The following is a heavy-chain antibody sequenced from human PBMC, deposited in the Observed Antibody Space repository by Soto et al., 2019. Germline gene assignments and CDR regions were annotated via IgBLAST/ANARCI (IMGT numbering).Heavy chain of an antibody. V-gene: IGHV3-23*01. Sequence: EVPLLESGGGLAQPGGSLRLSCAATGFKFTRYAMSWVRQAPGKGLEWVSGIGGSGKFTHYADSVRGRFTLTRDNSNHTLLRQMDSLRADDTAVYYCAKHLLGDGAEYGAEWGQGTLVTVSS. CDR1: GFKFTRYA. J-gene: IGHJ1*01. D-gene: IGHD3-16*01. CDR3: AKHLLGDGAEYGAE. CDR2: IGGSGKFT.